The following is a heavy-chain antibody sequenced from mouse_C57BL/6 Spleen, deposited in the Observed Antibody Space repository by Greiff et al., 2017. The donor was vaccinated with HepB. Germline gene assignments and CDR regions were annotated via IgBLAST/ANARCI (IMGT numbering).Heavy chain of an antibody. Sequence: EVQLQQSVAELVRPGASVKLSCTASGFNIKNTYMHWVKQRPEQGLEWIGRIDPANGNTKYAPKFQGKATITADTSANTAYLQLSSLTSEDTAIYSCASDYYGSSYDFDYWGQGTTLTVSS. D-gene: IGHD1-1*01. J-gene: IGHJ2*01. V-gene: IGHV14-3*01. CDR2: IDPANGNT. CDR1: GFNIKNTY. CDR3: ASDYYGSSYDFDY.